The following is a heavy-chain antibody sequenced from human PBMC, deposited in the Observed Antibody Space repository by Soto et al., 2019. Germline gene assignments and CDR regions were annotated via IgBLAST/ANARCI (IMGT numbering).Heavy chain of an antibody. CDR3: ARAQFYSGSGRYNNLMFDP. Sequence: PSETLSLTCTVSGGSISSGNYCWSWIRQPPGKGLEWIGFIHYSGSSYYNPSLKTRLTMSLDRSNNQFSLTLNSVTAADTAVYYCARAQFYSGSGRYNNLMFDPWGQGIQVTVSS. CDR2: IHYSGSS. V-gene: IGHV4-30-4*01. D-gene: IGHD3-10*01. J-gene: IGHJ5*02. CDR1: GGSISSGNYC.